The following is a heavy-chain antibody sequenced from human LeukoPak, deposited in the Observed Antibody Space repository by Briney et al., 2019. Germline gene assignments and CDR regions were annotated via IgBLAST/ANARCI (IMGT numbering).Heavy chain of an antibody. Sequence: SETLSLTCAVYSGSFSDYSWSWIRQPPGKGLEWIGYISYIGSTNYNASLRSRVTISVDTSKNHFSLNLNSVTAADTAIYYCVRHEGMTTYDYWGQGTLVTVSS. J-gene: IGHJ4*02. CDR2: ISYIGST. CDR1: SGSFSDYS. D-gene: IGHD4-17*01. CDR3: VRHEGMTTYDY. V-gene: IGHV4-59*08.